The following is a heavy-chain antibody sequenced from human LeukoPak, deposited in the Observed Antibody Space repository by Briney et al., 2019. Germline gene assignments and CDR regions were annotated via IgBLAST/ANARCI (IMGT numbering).Heavy chain of an antibody. Sequence: GGSLRLSCAASGFTFSSYAMHWVRQAPGKGLEWVAVISYDGSNKYYGDSVKGRFTISRDNSKNTLYLQMNSLRAEDTAVCYCAKTRPLDSSSWSHGDYWGQGTLVTVSS. CDR2: ISYDGSNK. V-gene: IGHV3-30-3*02. CDR1: GFTFSSYA. D-gene: IGHD6-13*01. CDR3: AKTRPLDSSSWSHGDY. J-gene: IGHJ4*02.